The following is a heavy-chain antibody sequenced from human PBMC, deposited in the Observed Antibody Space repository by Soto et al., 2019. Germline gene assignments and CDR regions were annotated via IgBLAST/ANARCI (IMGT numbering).Heavy chain of an antibody. Sequence: SETLSLTCTVSGGSVSSGSYYWSWIRQPPGKGLEWIGYIYYSGSTNYNPSLKSRVTISVDTSKNQFSLKLSSVTAADTAVYYCARGINDNGGKPLFDPWGQGTLVTVSS. CDR2: IYYSGST. D-gene: IGHD4-17*01. J-gene: IGHJ5*02. CDR3: ARGINDNGGKPLFDP. CDR1: GGSVSSGSYY. V-gene: IGHV4-61*01.